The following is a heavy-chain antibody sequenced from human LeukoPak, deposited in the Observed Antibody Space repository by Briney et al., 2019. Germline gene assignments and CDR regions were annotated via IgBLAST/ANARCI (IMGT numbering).Heavy chain of an antibody. Sequence: GGSLRLSCAASGFSFTSYWMHWVRQPPGKGLVWVSRVDHDGSGTAYADSVTGRFTISRDNAKNTVYLQMNSLRAEDTAVYYCAKGAYDYIEIAYFDYWGQGSLVTVSS. V-gene: IGHV3-74*01. CDR2: VDHDGSGT. J-gene: IGHJ4*02. CDR1: GFSFTSYW. CDR3: AKGAYDYIEIAYFDY. D-gene: IGHD5-12*01.